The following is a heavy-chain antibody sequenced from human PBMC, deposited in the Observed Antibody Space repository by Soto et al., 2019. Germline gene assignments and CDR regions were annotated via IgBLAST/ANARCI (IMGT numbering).Heavy chain of an antibody. CDR1: GFSFRTPW. D-gene: IGHD1-26*01. J-gene: IGHJ4*02. Sequence: EVQLVESGGGLVKPGGSLRLSCAASGFSFRTPWMAWVRQAPGKGLEWVGRIKSKSAGETTDYADPVKGRFTISRDDSKDTLYLHMDSLETGDTAVYYCSIGSPFSGSVFDYWGQGTLVTVSS. CDR3: SIGSPFSGSVFDY. V-gene: IGHV3-15*05. CDR2: IKSKSAGETT.